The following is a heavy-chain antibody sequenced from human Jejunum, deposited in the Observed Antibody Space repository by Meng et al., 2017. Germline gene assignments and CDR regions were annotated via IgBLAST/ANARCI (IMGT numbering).Heavy chain of an antibody. Sequence: ASVKVSCQASGYTFTGYYMHWVRQAPGQGLEWMGWINPNSGGTNYAQKFQGRVTMTRDTSISTAYMDLSSLRSDDTAVYYCTRREAVAVGSGFDIWGQGTLVTVSS. CDR2: INPNSGGT. CDR1: GYTFTGYY. CDR3: TRREAVAVGSGFDI. D-gene: IGHD6-19*01. V-gene: IGHV1-2*02. J-gene: IGHJ3*02.